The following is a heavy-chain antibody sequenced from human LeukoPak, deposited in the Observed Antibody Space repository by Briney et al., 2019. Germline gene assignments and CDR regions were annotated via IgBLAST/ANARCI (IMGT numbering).Heavy chain of an antibody. CDR3: ARDNYTPGYCSSTSCYKSRGFDY. Sequence: ASVKVSCKASGGTFSSYAISWVRQAPGQGLEWMGRIIPILGIANYAQKFQGRVTITADKSTSTAYMELSSLRSEDTAVYYCARDNYTPGYCSSTSCYKSRGFDYWGQGTLVTVSS. V-gene: IGHV1-69*04. CDR2: IIPILGIA. CDR1: GGTFSSYA. D-gene: IGHD2-2*02. J-gene: IGHJ4*02.